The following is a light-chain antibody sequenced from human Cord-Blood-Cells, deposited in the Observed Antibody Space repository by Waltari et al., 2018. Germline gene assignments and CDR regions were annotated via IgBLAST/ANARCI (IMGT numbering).Light chain of an antibody. Sequence: DIKMTQSPSSVSASVGDRVTITCRASQGISSWLAWYQQKQGEAPKLLIYAASSLQSVDSSRFGCSGSGTDFTLTISSLQPEDFATYYLQQANSVPVTFGQGTKLEIK. J-gene: IGKJ2*01. V-gene: IGKV1-12*01. CDR1: QGISSW. CDR2: AAS. CDR3: QQANSVPVT.